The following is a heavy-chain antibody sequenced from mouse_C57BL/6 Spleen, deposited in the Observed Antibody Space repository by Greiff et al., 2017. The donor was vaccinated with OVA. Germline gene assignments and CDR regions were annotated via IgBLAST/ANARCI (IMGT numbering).Heavy chain of an antibody. V-gene: IGHV1-15*01. CDR2: IDPETGGT. D-gene: IGHD2-5*01. Sequence: QVQLQQSGAELVRPGASVTLSCKASGYTFTDYEMHWVKQTPVHGLEWIGAIDPETGGTAYNQKFKGKAILTADKSSSTAYMELRSLTSEDSAVYYCTRSYEAYYSNHWYFDVWGTGTTVTVSS. J-gene: IGHJ1*03. CDR3: TRSYEAYYSNHWYFDV. CDR1: GYTFTDYE.